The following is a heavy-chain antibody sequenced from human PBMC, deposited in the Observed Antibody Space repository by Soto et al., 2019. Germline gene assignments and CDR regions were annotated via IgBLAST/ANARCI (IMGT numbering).Heavy chain of an antibody. Sequence: GGSLRLSCAASGFTVSSNYMSWVRQAPGKGLEWVSVIYSGGSTYYADSVKGRFTISRDNSKNTLYLQMNSLRAEDTAVYYCARENMKIAAADQELYYYYYGMDVWGQGTTVTVSS. CDR2: IYSGGST. V-gene: IGHV3-53*01. D-gene: IGHD6-13*01. CDR3: ARENMKIAAADQELYYYYYGMDV. J-gene: IGHJ6*02. CDR1: GFTVSSNY.